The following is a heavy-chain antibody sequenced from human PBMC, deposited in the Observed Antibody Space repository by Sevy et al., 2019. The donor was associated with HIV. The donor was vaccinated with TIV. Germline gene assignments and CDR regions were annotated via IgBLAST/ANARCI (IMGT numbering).Heavy chain of an antibody. CDR3: AGGGAARGRWFDP. J-gene: IGHJ5*02. D-gene: IGHD6-6*01. V-gene: IGHV3-30-3*01. CDR1: GFIFSGYD. CDR2: VSYEGSTR. Sequence: GGSLRLSCVASGFIFSGYDMHWVRQAPGKGLEWVTSVSYEGSTRNYAASVEGRFTISRDRSKNTLYLQMNTLGPDDTAIYYCAGGGAARGRWFDPWGQGTLVTVSS.